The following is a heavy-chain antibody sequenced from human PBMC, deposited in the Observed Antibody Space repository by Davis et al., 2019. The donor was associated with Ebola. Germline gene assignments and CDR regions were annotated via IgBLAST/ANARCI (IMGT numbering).Heavy chain of an antibody. D-gene: IGHD5-12*01. CDR2: IGTAGDT. CDR1: GFTSSSYD. CDR3: ARAADSGYDFDY. V-gene: IGHV3-13*01. Sequence: PGGSLRLSCAAPGFTSSSYDMHWVRQATGKGLEWVSAIGTAGDTYYPGSVKGRFTISRENAKNSLYLQMNSLRAGDTAVYYCARAADSGYDFDYWGQGTLVTVSS. J-gene: IGHJ4*02.